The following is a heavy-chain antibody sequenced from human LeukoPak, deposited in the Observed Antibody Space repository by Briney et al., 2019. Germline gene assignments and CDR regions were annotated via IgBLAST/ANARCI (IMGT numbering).Heavy chain of an antibody. CDR1: GLTFTNAW. J-gene: IGHJ4*02. D-gene: IGHD1-26*01. CDR2: IKSETDGGTA. CDR3: STSGY. Sequence: PGGSLRLSCGASGLTFTNAWMTWVRQAPGKGLEWVGRIKSETDGGTADYAAPVEGRFTVSRDDSKNTLYLQMNNLKAEDTAVYFCSTSGYWGQGTLVTVSS. V-gene: IGHV3-15*01.